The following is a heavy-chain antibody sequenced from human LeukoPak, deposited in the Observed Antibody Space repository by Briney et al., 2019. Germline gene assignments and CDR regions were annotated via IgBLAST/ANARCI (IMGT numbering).Heavy chain of an antibody. Sequence: GESLKISCKGSGYSFTSYWIGWVCQMPGKGLEWMGIIYPGDSDTRYSPSFQGQVTISADKSISTAYLQWSSLKASDTAIYYCARHMGVPAFFYYYYNMDVWGKGTTVTVSS. V-gene: IGHV5-51*01. CDR2: IYPGDSDT. CDR3: ARHMGVPAFFYYYYNMDV. CDR1: GYSFTSYW. J-gene: IGHJ6*03. D-gene: IGHD2-2*01.